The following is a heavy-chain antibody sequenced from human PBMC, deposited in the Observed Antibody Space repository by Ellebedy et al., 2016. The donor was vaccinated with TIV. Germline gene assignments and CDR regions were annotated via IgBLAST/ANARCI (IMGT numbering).Heavy chain of an antibody. V-gene: IGHV4-4*02. CDR1: GGSINRDNW. J-gene: IGHJ2*01. CDR2: IFYSGST. CDR3: ANTVVTSYWYFDL. Sequence: MPSETLSLTCTVSGGSINRDNWWSWVRQPPGKGLEWIGEIFYSGSTNYNSSLKSRVTISVDVSKNQFSLELNSVTSADTAVYYCANTVVTSYWYFDLWGHGTLITVSS. D-gene: IGHD2-21*02.